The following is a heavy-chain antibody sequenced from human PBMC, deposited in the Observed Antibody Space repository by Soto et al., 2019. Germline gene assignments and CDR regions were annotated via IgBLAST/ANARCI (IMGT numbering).Heavy chain of an antibody. CDR2: IYPTGTT. V-gene: IGHV4-30-2*06. J-gene: IGHJ6*02. CDR1: GGSISSGGYS. D-gene: IGHD3-16*01. Sequence: SETLSLTCTVSGGSISSGGYSWSWIRQSPEKGLEWIGCIYPTGTTYYHPSLKSRVTISVDTSRNQFSLNLTSVTAADTAVYYCARAPPGPSPVWVLWGQGTTVTVYS. CDR3: ARAPPGPSPVWVL.